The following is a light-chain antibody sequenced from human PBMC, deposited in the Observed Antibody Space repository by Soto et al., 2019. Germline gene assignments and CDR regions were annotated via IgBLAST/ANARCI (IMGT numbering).Light chain of an antibody. Sequence: QPVLTQSPSASASLGASVKLTCTLSSGHSSYAIAWHQQQPEKGPRYLMKVNSDGSHNKGDGIPDRFSGFSSGAERYLTISSLQSEDEADYSCQTWGSDFSVVFGGGTKVTVL. J-gene: IGLJ2*01. CDR3: QTWGSDFSVV. CDR1: SGHSSYA. CDR2: VNSDGSH. V-gene: IGLV4-69*01.